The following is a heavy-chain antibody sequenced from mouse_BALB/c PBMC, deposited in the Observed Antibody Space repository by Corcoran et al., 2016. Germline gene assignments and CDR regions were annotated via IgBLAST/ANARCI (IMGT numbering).Heavy chain of an antibody. CDR1: GYTFSSYW. CDR3: ARNDGYDRRWYFDV. V-gene: IGHV1-9*01. CDR2: ILPGSGST. Sequence: QVQLQQSGAELMKPGASVKISCKATGYTFSSYWIEWVKQRPGHGLEWIGEILPGSGSTNYNEKFEGKATFTADTSSNTAYMQLSSLTSEDSAVYYCARNDGYDRRWYFDVWGAGTTVTVSS. J-gene: IGHJ1*01. D-gene: IGHD2-2*01.